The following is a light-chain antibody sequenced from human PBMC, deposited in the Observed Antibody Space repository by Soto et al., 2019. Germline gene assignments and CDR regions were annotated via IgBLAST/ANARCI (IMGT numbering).Light chain of an antibody. CDR3: QHYVERSPIT. V-gene: IGKV3-20*01. J-gene: IGKJ5*01. Sequence: TQSPSTLSASVGDRVTVTCRASQSISNLLAWYQQKPGQAPRLLIYGASSRATGIPDRFSGSGSGTDFTLTISRLEPEDFALYYCQHYVERSPITFGQGTRLEIK. CDR1: QSISNL. CDR2: GAS.